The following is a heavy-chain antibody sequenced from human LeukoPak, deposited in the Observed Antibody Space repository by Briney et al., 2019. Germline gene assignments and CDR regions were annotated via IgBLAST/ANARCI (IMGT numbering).Heavy chain of an antibody. CDR2: INPSGGST. V-gene: IGHV1-46*01. Sequence: ASAKVSCKASGYTFTSYYMHWVRQAPGQGLEWMGIINPSGGSTSYAQKFQGRVTMTRDTSTSTVNMELSSLRSEDTAVYYCARGGMDCSSTSCYTSAEYFQHWGQGTLVTVSS. D-gene: IGHD2-2*02. CDR3: ARGGMDCSSTSCYTSAEYFQH. CDR1: GYTFTSYY. J-gene: IGHJ1*01.